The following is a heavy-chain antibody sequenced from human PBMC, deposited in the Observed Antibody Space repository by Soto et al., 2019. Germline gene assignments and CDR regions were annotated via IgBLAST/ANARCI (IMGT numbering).Heavy chain of an antibody. CDR3: VSDRGYGHASVPYS. J-gene: IGHJ4*02. CDR2: ISYDGGLQ. Sequence: QAHLVESGGGVVQPGRSLRLSCAASGFTFTSYGMHWVLQAPGTRLEWVAVISYDGGLQHYADSVKGRFTISRDNSKNMVLLQMHSLRAEDTAVYYCVSDRGYGHASVPYSWGKGTLVSVSS. V-gene: IGHV3-30*03. D-gene: IGHD5-18*01. CDR1: GFTFTSYG.